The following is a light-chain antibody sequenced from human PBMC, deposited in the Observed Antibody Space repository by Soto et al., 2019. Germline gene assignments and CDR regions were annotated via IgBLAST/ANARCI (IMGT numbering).Light chain of an antibody. CDR1: SGHSSYA. Sequence: QSVLTQSPSASASLGASVKLTCTLSSGHSSYAIAWHQQQPEKGPRYLMKLNSDGSHSKGDGIPDRFSGSSSGAERYLTISSLQSEDEADYYCQTWGTGGVFGGGTKLIVL. J-gene: IGLJ3*02. CDR2: LNSDGSH. CDR3: QTWGTGGV. V-gene: IGLV4-69*01.